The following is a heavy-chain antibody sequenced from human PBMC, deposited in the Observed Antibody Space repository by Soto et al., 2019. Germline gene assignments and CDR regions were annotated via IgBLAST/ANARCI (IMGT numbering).Heavy chain of an antibody. CDR2: ISGSGGST. V-gene: IGHV3-23*01. D-gene: IGHD3-16*02. Sequence: PGGSLSLSCAASGFTFSSYAMSWVRQAPGKGLEWVSAISGSGGSTYYADSVKGRFTISRDNSKNTLYLQMNGLRAEDTAVYYCAKDSNPIQYYDYIWGSYRGVNFDYWGQGTLVTVSS. CDR3: AKDSNPIQYYDYIWGSYRGVNFDY. CDR1: GFTFSSYA. J-gene: IGHJ4*02.